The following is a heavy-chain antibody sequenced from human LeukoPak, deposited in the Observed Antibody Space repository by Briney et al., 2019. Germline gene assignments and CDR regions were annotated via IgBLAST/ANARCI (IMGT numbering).Heavy chain of an antibody. CDR3: ARSRVGGIAAAGTDYYYMDV. V-gene: IGHV5-51*01. D-gene: IGHD6-13*01. CDR1: GYSFTSYW. J-gene: IGHJ6*03. Sequence: GESLKISCKGSGYSFTSYWIGWVRQMPGKGLEWMGIIYSGDSDTRYSPSFQGQVTISADKSISTAYLQWSSLKASDTAMYYCARSRVGGIAAAGTDYYYMDVWGKGTTVTVSS. CDR2: IYSGDSDT.